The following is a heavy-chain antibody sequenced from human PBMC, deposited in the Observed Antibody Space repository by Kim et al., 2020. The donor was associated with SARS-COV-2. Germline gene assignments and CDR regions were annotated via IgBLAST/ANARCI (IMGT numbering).Heavy chain of an antibody. Sequence: SVKVSCKASGGTFSSYAISWVRQAPGQGLEWMGGIIPIFGTANYAQKFQGRVTITADESTSTAYMELSSLRSEDTAVYYCARGRDGGRPEYYFDYWGQGTLVTVSS. CDR2: IIPIFGTA. CDR3: ARGRDGGRPEYYFDY. CDR1: GGTFSSYA. J-gene: IGHJ4*02. V-gene: IGHV1-69*13. D-gene: IGHD3-16*01.